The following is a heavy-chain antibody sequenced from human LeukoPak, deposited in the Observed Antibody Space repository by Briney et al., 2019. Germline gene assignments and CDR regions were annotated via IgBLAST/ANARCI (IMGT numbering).Heavy chain of an antibody. CDR2: IRSKAYGGTT. D-gene: IGHD5-18*01. CDR1: GYTFGDYA. J-gene: IGHJ4*02. CDR3: SSHTAPRTTAY. Sequence: GGSLRLSCTTSGYTFGDYAMTWFRQAPGKGLEWVGFIRSKAYGGTTDYAASVKGRFIISRDDSKSIAYLQLNSLKTDDTAVYYCSSHTAPRTTAYWGQGTLVTVSS. V-gene: IGHV3-49*03.